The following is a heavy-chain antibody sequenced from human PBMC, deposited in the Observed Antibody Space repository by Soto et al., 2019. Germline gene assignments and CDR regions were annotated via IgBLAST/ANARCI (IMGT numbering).Heavy chain of an antibody. CDR3: ASSPRIQFLRPPKEYYFDY. J-gene: IGHJ4*02. CDR2: IYYSGST. Sequence: NPSETLSLTCTVSGGSISSSSYYWGWIRQPPGKGLEWIGSIYYSGSTYYNPSLKSRVTISVDTSKNQFSLKLSSVTAADTAVYYCASSPRIQFLRPPKEYYFDYWGQGTLVTVSS. V-gene: IGHV4-39*01. D-gene: IGHD3-3*01. CDR1: GGSISSSSYY.